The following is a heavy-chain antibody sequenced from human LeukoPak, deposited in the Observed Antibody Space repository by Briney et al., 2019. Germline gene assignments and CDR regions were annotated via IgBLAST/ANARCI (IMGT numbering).Heavy chain of an antibody. Sequence: GGSLRLSCAASGFTFSSYWMSWVRQAPGKALEWVANIRQDGIDKYYVDSVKGRFTISRDNAKNSLYLQMNSLRAEDTAVYYCARDVTYCSSTSCYAFDIWGQGTMVTVSS. CDR2: IRQDGIDK. V-gene: IGHV3-7*01. CDR3: ARDVTYCSSTSCYAFDI. J-gene: IGHJ3*02. CDR1: GFTFSSYW. D-gene: IGHD2-2*01.